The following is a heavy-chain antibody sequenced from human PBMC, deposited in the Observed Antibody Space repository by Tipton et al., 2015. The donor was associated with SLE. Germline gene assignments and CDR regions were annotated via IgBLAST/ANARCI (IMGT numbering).Heavy chain of an antibody. CDR2: INHSGST. Sequence: GLVKPSETLSLTCAVYGGSFSGYYWSWIRQPPGKGLEWIGEINHSGSTNYNPSLKSRVTISVDTSKNQFSLKLSSVTAADTAVYYCARASGAVYYFDYWGQGTLVTVSS. J-gene: IGHJ4*02. CDR1: GGSFSGYY. D-gene: IGHD2-15*01. V-gene: IGHV4-34*01. CDR3: ARASGAVYYFDY.